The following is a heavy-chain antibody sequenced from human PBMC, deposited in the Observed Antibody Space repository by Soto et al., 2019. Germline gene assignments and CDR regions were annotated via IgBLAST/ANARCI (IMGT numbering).Heavy chain of an antibody. V-gene: IGHV1-18*01. CDR3: ARFEFSNYVIDY. D-gene: IGHD4-4*01. Sequence: ASVKVSCKASGYNFANFGISWVRQAPGQGLEWLGWIGPHSGNPNYAQRFQGRGTITTDTSTSTAYMELRTLRSDDTAVYFCARFEFSNYVIDYWAQGTLVTVSS. J-gene: IGHJ4*02. CDR1: GYNFANFG. CDR2: IGPHSGNP.